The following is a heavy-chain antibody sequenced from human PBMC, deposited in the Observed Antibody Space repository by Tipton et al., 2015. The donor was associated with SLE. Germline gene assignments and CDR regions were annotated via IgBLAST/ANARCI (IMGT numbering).Heavy chain of an antibody. Sequence: TLSLTCTVSGGSISTYYWSWIRQTPGKGLEWIGYIYYSGSANYNPSLKTRVTMSVDTSKHQFSLKLHSVTAADTAVYYCARLLPGYSHGWYYFDYWGQGTLVTVSS. J-gene: IGHJ4*02. D-gene: IGHD5-18*01. CDR3: ARLLPGYSHGWYYFDY. CDR1: GGSISTYY. V-gene: IGHV4-59*01. CDR2: IYYSGSA.